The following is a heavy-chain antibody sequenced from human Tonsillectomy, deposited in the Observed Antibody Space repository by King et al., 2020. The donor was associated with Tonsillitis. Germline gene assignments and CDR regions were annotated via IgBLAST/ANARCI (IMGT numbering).Heavy chain of an antibody. Sequence: VQLVQSGAEVKKPGASVKVSCKASGYTFTAYYLHWVRQAPGQGLEWIGRINPNSGGTDYAQKFQARVTMTRDTSISTAYMELSRLRSDDPVVYYCAIGGGIVGATEYPYYGMDVWGQGTTVTVSS. D-gene: IGHD1-26*01. V-gene: IGHV1-2*05. J-gene: IGHJ6*02. CDR3: AIGGGIVGATEYPYYGMDV. CDR2: INPNSGGT. CDR1: GYTFTAYY.